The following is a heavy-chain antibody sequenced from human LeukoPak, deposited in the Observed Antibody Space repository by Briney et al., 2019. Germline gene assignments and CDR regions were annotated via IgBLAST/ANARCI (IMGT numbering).Heavy chain of an antibody. CDR3: AREGPSTYHFDY. V-gene: IGHV1-46*01. Sequence: ASVKVSCKASGHTFTNYYMHWVRQAPGQGREWMGIINPSGGSTSYAQKFQGRVTMTWDTSTSTVYMELSSLTSEDTAVFYCAREGPSTYHFDYWGQGTLVTVSS. CDR1: GHTFTNYY. J-gene: IGHJ4*02. CDR2: INPSGGST.